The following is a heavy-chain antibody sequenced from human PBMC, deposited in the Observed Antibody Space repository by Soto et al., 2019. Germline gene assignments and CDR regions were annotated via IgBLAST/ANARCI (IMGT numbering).Heavy chain of an antibody. Sequence: SVKVSCKASGGTFSSYAISWVRQAPGQGLEWMGGIIPIFGTANYAQKFQGRVTITADESTSTAYMELSSLRSEDTAVYYCARLAAAGTEFDYWGQGTLVTVSS. CDR1: GGTFSSYA. D-gene: IGHD6-13*01. J-gene: IGHJ4*02. CDR3: ARLAAAGTEFDY. V-gene: IGHV1-69*13. CDR2: IIPIFGTA.